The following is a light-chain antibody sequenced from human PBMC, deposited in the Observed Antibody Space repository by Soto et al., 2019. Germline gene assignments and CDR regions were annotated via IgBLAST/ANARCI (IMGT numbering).Light chain of an antibody. J-gene: IGKJ4*01. CDR2: GAS. CDR3: QQYCSSPPVT. CDR1: QSVRSNY. V-gene: IGKV3-20*01. Sequence: EIVLTQSPGALSLSPGERATLSCRASQSVRSNYLAWYQQKPGQAPSLLIYGASSRATGIPDRFSGSGSGTDFPLTISRLEPEDFAVYYCQQYCSSPPVTFGGGTRVEIK.